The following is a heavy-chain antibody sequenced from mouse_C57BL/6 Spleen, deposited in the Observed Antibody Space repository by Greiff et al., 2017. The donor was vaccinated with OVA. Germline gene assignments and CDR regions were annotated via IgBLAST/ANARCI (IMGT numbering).Heavy chain of an antibody. CDR3: ARLPYYDYDRFAY. D-gene: IGHD2-4*01. J-gene: IGHJ3*01. CDR1: GYTFTSYW. Sequence: VKLQQPGTELVKPGASVKLSCKASGYTFTSYWMHWVKQRPGQGLEWIGNINPSNGGTNYNEKFKSKATLTVDKSSSTAYMQLSSLTSEDSAVYYCARLPYYDYDRFAYWGQGTLVTVSA. V-gene: IGHV1-53*01. CDR2: INPSNGGT.